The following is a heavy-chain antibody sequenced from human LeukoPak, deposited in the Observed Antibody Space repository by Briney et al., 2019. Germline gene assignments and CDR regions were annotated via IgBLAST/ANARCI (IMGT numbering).Heavy chain of an antibody. CDR1: GLTFSSYG. CDR2: ITGGGSTT. Sequence: GGSLRLSCEASGLTFSSYGMSWVRQAPGKGLQWVSAITGGGSTTYYADSVKGRFTISRDNSKNMLYLQMNSLRAEDTAVYYCAKMQGYFDYWGQGTLVPVSS. V-gene: IGHV3-23*01. CDR3: AKMQGYFDY. J-gene: IGHJ4*02.